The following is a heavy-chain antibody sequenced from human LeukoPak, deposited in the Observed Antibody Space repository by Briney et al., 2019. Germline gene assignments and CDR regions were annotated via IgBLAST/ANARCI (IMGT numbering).Heavy chain of an antibody. D-gene: IGHD1-14*01. CDR3: SRDPRNLDY. CDR2: ISPSGTDI. CDR1: AFTFSDNY. Sequence: GSLRLSCAVSAFTFSDNYMTWIRQAPGKGLQSVSYISPSGTDISYADSVKGRFTISRDNAKNSLYLQMNSLRAEDTAVYYCSRDPRNLDYWGQGTLVTVSS. V-gene: IGHV3-11*01. J-gene: IGHJ4*02.